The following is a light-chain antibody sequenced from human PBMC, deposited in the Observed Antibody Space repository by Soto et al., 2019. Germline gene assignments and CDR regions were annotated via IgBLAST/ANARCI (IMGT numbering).Light chain of an antibody. Sequence: QSALTQPASVSGSPGQSNTISCTGTSSAVGSYNLVSWYQQHPGKAPKLMIYEGSKRPSGVSNRFSGSKYGNTASLTISGLQAEDEADYYCCSYAGSSTLVFGGGTEVTLL. CDR1: SSAVGSYNL. CDR2: EGS. CDR3: CSYAGSSTLV. J-gene: IGLJ2*01. V-gene: IGLV2-23*01.